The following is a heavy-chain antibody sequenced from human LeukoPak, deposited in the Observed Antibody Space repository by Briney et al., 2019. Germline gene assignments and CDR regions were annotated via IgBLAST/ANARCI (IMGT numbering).Heavy chain of an antibody. V-gene: IGHV4-31*03. J-gene: IGHJ4*02. D-gene: IGHD1-26*01. CDR1: GSSISSGGYY. CDR2: IYYSGST. CDR3: ARDRSGSYYFDY. Sequence: SQTLSLTCTVSGSSISSGGYYWSWIRQHPGKGLEWIGYIYYSGSTYYNPSLKSRVTISVDTSKNQFSLKLSSVTAADTAVYYCARDRSGSYYFDYWGQGTLVTVSS.